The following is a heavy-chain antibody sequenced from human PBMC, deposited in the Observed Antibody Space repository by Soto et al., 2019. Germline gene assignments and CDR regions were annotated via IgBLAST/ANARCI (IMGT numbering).Heavy chain of an antibody. CDR3: AKVDSSSLKIDY. CDR1: GFTFSSYA. V-gene: IGHV3-23*01. Sequence: EVQLFESGGGLVQPGGSLRLSCAASGFTFSSYARSWVRQAPGKGLEWVSAISGSGGSTYYADSVKGRFTISRDNSKNTLYLQMNSLRAEDTAVYYCAKVDSSSLKIDYWGQGTLVTVSS. D-gene: IGHD6-6*01. CDR2: ISGSGGST. J-gene: IGHJ4*02.